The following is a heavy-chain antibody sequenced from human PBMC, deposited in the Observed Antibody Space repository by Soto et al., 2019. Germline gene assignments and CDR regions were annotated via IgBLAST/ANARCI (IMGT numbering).Heavy chain of an antibody. V-gene: IGHV4-34*01. D-gene: IGHD3-9*01. CDR1: GGSFSGYY. CDR3: SRESHDILTGPPWVWYFDL. J-gene: IGHJ2*01. Sequence: QVQLQQWGAGPLRPLETLSLTCGVSGGSFSGYYWAWIRQSPGKGLEWIGEINDRGSINYNPSLKSRVSTAVDTSKNHYSLNLRCVTAADTAVYYCSRESHDILTGPPWVWYFDLWGRGTLVSVSS. CDR2: INDRGSI.